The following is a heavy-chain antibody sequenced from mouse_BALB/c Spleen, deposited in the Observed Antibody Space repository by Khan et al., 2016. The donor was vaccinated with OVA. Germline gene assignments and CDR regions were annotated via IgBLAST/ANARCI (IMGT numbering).Heavy chain of an antibody. CDR3: TRRNWDVAWFAY. J-gene: IGHJ3*01. V-gene: IGHV1-5*01. CDR1: GYTFTSYW. D-gene: IGHD4-1*01. Sequence: EVQLQQSGTVLARPGASVKMSCKASGYTFTSYWMHWVKQRPGQGLEWIGDIYPGNTDTNYNQKFKGKAKLTAVTSTSTAYMELSSLTSEDAAGYYCTRRNWDVAWFAYWGQGTLVTVSA. CDR2: IYPGNTDT.